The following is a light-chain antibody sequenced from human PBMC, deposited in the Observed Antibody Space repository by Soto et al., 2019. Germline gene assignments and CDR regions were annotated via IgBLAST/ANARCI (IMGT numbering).Light chain of an antibody. CDR2: PAS. CDR3: QQDNDWPLS. CDR1: QSVNNT. J-gene: IGKJ4*01. V-gene: IGKV3-15*01. Sequence: EIGLTQSPSTLSVSPGERATLSCTASQSVNNTLAWYQQKPGQAPMLLIYPASTGATGIPARLSGSGSGTELTLAISSVLSEDGAVSYCQQDNDWPLSFGGGTKVEIK.